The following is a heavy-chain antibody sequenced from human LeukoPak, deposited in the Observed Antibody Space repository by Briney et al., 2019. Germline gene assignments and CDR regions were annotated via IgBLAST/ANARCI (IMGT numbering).Heavy chain of an antibody. CDR2: ISSSGATI. Sequence: GGSLRLSCVASGFSFSSYEMSWARQAPGKGLEWVSYISSSGATIYYADSVKGRFTISRDNAKNSLSLQMYRLRDDDTAVYYCARGGAYCGGDCYPEFDYWGQGTLVTVSS. J-gene: IGHJ4*02. D-gene: IGHD2-21*02. V-gene: IGHV3-48*03. CDR3: ARGGAYCGGDCYPEFDY. CDR1: GFSFSSYE.